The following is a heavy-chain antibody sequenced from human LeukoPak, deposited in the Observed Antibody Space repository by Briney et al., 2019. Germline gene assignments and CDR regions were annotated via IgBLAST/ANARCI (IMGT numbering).Heavy chain of an antibody. D-gene: IGHD4-17*01. CDR2: IHSTGSA. CDR3: ARVATVTTHLFSFDY. J-gene: IGHJ4*02. Sequence: SETLSLTCTLSGGSISSYYWNWIRQPPGKGLEWIGYIHSTGSANYNPSLKSRVTISLDTSENQFSLRLSSATAADTAVYYCARVATVTTHLFSFDYWGQGTLVTVSS. V-gene: IGHV4-59*01. CDR1: GGSISSYY.